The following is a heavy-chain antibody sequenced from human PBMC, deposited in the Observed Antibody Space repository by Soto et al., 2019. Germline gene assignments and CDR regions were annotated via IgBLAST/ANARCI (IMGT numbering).Heavy chain of an antibody. J-gene: IGHJ4*02. V-gene: IGHV2-5*02. CDR1: GFSLSTSGVG. CDR3: AHSFANIYYERPYFDY. CDR2: IYWDDDK. Sequence: QITLKESGPTLVKPTQTLTLTCTFSGFSLSTSGVGVGWIRQPPGKALEWLALIYWDDDKRYSPSLKSRLTITKDTSKNQVVLTMTNMDPVDTATYYCAHSFANIYYERPYFDYWGQGTLVTVSS. D-gene: IGHD3-3*01.